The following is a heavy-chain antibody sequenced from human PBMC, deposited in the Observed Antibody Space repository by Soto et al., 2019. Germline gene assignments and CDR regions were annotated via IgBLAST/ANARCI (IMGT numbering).Heavy chain of an antibody. CDR2: IYTSGST. D-gene: IGHD2-2*01. V-gene: IGHV4-4*07. CDR3: ARACSSTSCYDVFDS. J-gene: IGHJ4*02. Sequence: SETLCLTCTVSGGSISSYYWSGIRHPAGKGLQWIGRIYTSGSTNYNPSLKSRVTMSVDTSKNQFSLKLSSVTAADTAVYYCARACSSTSCYDVFDSWGQGTLVTVS. CDR1: GGSISSYY.